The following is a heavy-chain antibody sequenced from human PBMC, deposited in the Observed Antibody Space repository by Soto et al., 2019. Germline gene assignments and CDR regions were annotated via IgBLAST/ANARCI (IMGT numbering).Heavy chain of an antibody. V-gene: IGHV3-11*01. CDR1: GFTFSDYY. J-gene: IGHJ6*02. CDR2: ISSSGSTI. Sequence: PGGSLRLSCAASGFTFSDYYMGWIRQAPGKGLEWVSYISSSGSTIYYADSVKGRFTNSRDNAKNSLYLQMNSLRAEDTAAYYCARDLPMEGDIVLVPAAPKDLYYYYGMDVWGQGTTVTVSS. CDR3: ARDLPMEGDIVLVPAAPKDLYYYYGMDV. D-gene: IGHD2-2*01.